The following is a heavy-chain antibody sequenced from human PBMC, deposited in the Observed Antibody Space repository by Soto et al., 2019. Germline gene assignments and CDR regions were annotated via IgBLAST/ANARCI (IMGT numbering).Heavy chain of an antibody. D-gene: IGHD3-22*01. CDR3: ARLQLSPIGYYDSSGYSRAAVPFDY. CDR2: IYYSGST. CDR1: GGSISSGDYY. V-gene: IGHV4-30-4*01. Sequence: SETLSLTCTVSGGSISSGDYYWSWIRQPPGKGLEWIGYIYYSGSTYYNPSLKSRVTISVDTSKNQFSLKLSSVTAADTAVYYCARLQLSPIGYYDSSGYSRAAVPFDYWGQGTLVTVSS. J-gene: IGHJ4*02.